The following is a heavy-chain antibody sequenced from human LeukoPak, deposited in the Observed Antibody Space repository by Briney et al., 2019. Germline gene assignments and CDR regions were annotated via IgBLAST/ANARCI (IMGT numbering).Heavy chain of an antibody. CDR3: ARIVAGGAFNI. D-gene: IGHD1-26*01. CDR2: TYSGGST. V-gene: IGHV3-66*01. Sequence: GWALTLSRASSGLTVSRHYMNWVRQAPGKGLEGVAVTYSGGSTYHADSVKGRFTISKDNSKNTLYLQMNSLRDEDTAVYYCARIVAGGAFNIWGQGTMVTVSS. J-gene: IGHJ3*02. CDR1: GLTVSRHY.